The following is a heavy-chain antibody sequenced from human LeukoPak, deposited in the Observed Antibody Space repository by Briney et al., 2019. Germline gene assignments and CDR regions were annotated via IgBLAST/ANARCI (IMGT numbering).Heavy chain of an antibody. CDR3: AKVARPGYSSSCYVN. CDR2: ISYDGSNK. V-gene: IGHV3-30*18. CDR1: GFTFSSYG. Sequence: GGCLRLSCAASGFTFSSYGMHWVRQAPGKGLEWVAVISYDGSNKYYADSVKGRFTISRDNSKNTLYLQMNSLRAEDTAVYYCAKVARPGYSSSCYVNWGQGTLVTVSS. D-gene: IGHD6-13*01. J-gene: IGHJ4*02.